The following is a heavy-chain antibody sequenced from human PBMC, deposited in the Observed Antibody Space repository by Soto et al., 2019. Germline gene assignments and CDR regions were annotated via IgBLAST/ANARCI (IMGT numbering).Heavy chain of an antibody. J-gene: IGHJ3*02. CDR2: IYPGDSDT. V-gene: IGHV5-51*01. Sequence: GESLKISCQGSGYSFTSYWIGWVRQMPGKGLEWMGIIYPGDSDTRYSPYFQGQVTISADKSISTAYLQWSSLKASDTAMYYCASGYDFWSGYSSDAFDIWGQGTMVTVSS. CDR1: GYSFTSYW. D-gene: IGHD3-3*01. CDR3: ASGYDFWSGYSSDAFDI.